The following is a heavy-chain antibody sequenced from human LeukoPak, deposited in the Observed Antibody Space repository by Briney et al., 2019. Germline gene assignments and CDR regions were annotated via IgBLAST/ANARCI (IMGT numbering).Heavy chain of an antibody. D-gene: IGHD5-24*01. J-gene: IGHJ4*02. V-gene: IGHV3-21*01. CDR3: ARDQFGRDGYNSLDY. CDR1: GFTVSSYS. CDR2: ISSSSSYI. Sequence: GGSLRLSCAASGFTVSSYSMNWVRQAPGRGLEWVSSISSSSSYIYYADSVKGRFTISRDNSKNTLYLQMNSLRAEDTAVYYCARDQFGRDGYNSLDYWGQGTLVTVSS.